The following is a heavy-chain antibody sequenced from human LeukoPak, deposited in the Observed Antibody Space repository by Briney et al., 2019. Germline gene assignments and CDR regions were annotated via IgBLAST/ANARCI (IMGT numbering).Heavy chain of an antibody. CDR1: GYTFTGYY. D-gene: IGHD4-17*01. CDR2: INPNSGGT. CDR3: ARDPPVKGAFDI. V-gene: IGHV1-2*02. J-gene: IGHJ3*02. Sequence: ASVKVSCKASGYTFTGYYMHWVRQAPGQGLEWMGWINPNSGGTNYAQKFQGRVTMTRDTSISTAYMELSSLRSDDTAVYYCARDPPVKGAFDIWGQGTMVTVSS.